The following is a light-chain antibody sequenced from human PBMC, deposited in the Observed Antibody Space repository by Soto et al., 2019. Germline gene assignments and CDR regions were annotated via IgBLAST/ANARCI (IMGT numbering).Light chain of an antibody. CDR1: SSDVGGYNY. V-gene: IGLV2-11*01. CDR3: CSYAGNFILV. J-gene: IGLJ2*01. CDR2: DVT. Sequence: QSVLTQPRSVSGSPGQSLTISCTGASSDVGGYNYVSWYQHYPGKAPKLIIYDVTKRPSGVPDRFSGSKSGNTASLTISGLQAADEADYYCCSYAGNFILVFGGGTKLTVL.